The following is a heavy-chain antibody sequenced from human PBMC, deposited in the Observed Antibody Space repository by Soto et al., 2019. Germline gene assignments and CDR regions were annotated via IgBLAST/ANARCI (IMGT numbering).Heavy chain of an antibody. CDR3: ARREAVAGSQFDF. J-gene: IGHJ4*02. Sequence: QLQLQESGPGLVKASETLSLTCSVSGGSISSGPYFWGWIRQSPGKGLEWIGSIYYSGTTSYSPSPKSRVTIAVDASTNHFSLKLTSVTAADTAVYYCARREAVAGSQFDFWGQGTLVTVSS. V-gene: IGHV4-39*02. CDR1: GGSISSGPYF. CDR2: IYYSGTT. D-gene: IGHD6-19*01.